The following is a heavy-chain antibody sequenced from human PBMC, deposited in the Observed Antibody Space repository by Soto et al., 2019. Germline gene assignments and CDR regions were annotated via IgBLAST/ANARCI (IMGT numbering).Heavy chain of an antibody. Sequence: GGSLRLSCAASGFTFSSYGMNWVRQAPGKGLEWVSSITSSSSYIYYADSVKGRFTISRDNAKNSLFLQMNSLRAKDTAVYYCARGVGGSKGWFDPWGQGTLVTVSS. V-gene: IGHV3-21*01. J-gene: IGHJ5*02. CDR2: ITSSSSYI. CDR1: GFTFSSYG. D-gene: IGHD2-15*01. CDR3: ARGVGGSKGWFDP.